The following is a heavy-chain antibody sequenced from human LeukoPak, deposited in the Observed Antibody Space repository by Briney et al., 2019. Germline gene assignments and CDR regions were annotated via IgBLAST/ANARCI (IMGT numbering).Heavy chain of an antibody. CDR3: TRSLDY. V-gene: IGHV3-7*01. J-gene: IGHJ4*02. Sequence: TGGSLRLSCAASGFTFGSYWMDWVRQSSDQGLEWVANIKQDGSEAYYLDSVKGRFTISRDNAKNALFLQMNSLRAEDTAVYYCTRSLDYWGQGTLVTVSS. CDR1: GFTFGSYW. CDR2: IKQDGSEA.